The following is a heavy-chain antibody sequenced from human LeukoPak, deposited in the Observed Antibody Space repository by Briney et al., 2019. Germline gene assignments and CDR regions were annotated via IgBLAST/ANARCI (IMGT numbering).Heavy chain of an antibody. CDR1: GDSISSTNW. Sequence: SETLSLTCAVSGDSISSTNWWNWVRQPPGKGLEWIGEIDHRGNTNYNPSLKSRVTISVARSKNQFSLQLTSVTAADTAVYYCARGYGPGYWGRGTLVTVSA. D-gene: IGHD4-17*01. CDR3: ARGYGPGY. J-gene: IGHJ4*02. CDR2: IDHRGNT. V-gene: IGHV4-4*02.